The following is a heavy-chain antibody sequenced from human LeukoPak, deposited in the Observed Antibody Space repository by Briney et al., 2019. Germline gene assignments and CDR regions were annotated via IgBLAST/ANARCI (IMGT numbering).Heavy chain of an antibody. J-gene: IGHJ4*02. V-gene: IGHV3-21*01. Sequence: PGGSLRLSCAASGFTFSSYSMNWGRQAPGKGLEWGSSISSSSSYIYYADSVKGRFTISRDNAKNSLYLQMNSLRAEDTAVYYCARVRRAVADIDYWGQGTLVTVSS. D-gene: IGHD6-19*01. CDR1: GFTFSSYS. CDR2: ISSSSSYI. CDR3: ARVRRAVADIDY.